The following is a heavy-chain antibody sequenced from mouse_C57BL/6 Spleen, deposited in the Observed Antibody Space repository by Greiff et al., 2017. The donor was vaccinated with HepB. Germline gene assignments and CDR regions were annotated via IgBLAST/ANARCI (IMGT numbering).Heavy chain of an antibody. D-gene: IGHD2-5*01. J-gene: IGHJ4*01. CDR1: GYAFSSYW. V-gene: IGHV1-80*01. Sequence: VQLQQSGAELVKPGASVKISCKASGYAFSSYWMTWVKQRPGKGLEWIGQIYPGDGDTNYNGKFKGKATLTADKSSSTAYMQLSSLTSEDSAVYVCARAYYSKNAMDYWGQGTSVTVSS. CDR3: ARAYYSKNAMDY. CDR2: IYPGDGDT.